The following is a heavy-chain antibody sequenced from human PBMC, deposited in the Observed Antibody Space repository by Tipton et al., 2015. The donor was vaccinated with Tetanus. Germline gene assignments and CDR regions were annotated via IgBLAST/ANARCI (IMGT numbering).Heavy chain of an antibody. D-gene: IGHD5-18*01. CDR3: ARGYSYGYSYWYFDL. CDR2: NSGYNGNT. V-gene: IGHV1-18*01. J-gene: IGHJ2*01. CDR1: GYTFTNYG. Sequence: QSGPEVKKPGASVKVSCKASGYTFTNYGINWVRQAPGQGLEWMGWNSGYNGNTNYAQKLQGRVTMTTDTSTNTAYMELRSLRSDDTAVYYCARGYSYGYSYWYFDLWGRGTLVTVSS.